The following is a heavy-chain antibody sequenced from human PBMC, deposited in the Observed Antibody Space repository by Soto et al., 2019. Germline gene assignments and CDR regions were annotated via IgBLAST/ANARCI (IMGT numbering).Heavy chain of an antibody. Sequence: GGSLRLSCAASGFTFSSYAMSWVRQAPGKGLEWVSAISGSGGSTYYADSVEGRFTISRDNSKNTLYLQMNSLRAEDTAVYYCAKDLTPSYGDYVATFDYWGQGTLVTVSS. CDR2: ISGSGGST. CDR1: GFTFSSYA. CDR3: AKDLTPSYGDYVATFDY. V-gene: IGHV3-23*01. D-gene: IGHD4-17*01. J-gene: IGHJ4*02.